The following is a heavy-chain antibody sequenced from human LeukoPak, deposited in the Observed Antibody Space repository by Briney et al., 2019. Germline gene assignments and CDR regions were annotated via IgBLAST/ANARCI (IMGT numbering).Heavy chain of an antibody. CDR3: AKGPTLYASGTYTYFHY. D-gene: IGHD3-10*01. CDR2: ISGSGGTT. Sequence: GGSLRLSCAASGFTFRSYAVTWVRQAPGKGLEWVSAISGSGGTTYYADSVKGRFTISRDNSKNTLYLQMNSLRAEDTAVYYCAKGPTLYASGTYTYFHYWGQGTLVTVSS. CDR1: GFTFRSYA. J-gene: IGHJ4*02. V-gene: IGHV3-23*01.